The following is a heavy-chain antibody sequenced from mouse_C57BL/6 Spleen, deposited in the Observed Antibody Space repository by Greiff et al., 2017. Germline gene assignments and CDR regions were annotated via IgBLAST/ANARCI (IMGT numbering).Heavy chain of an antibody. D-gene: IGHD2-2*01. CDR1: GYTFTDYY. Sequence: VQLQQSGPELVKPGASVKISCKASGYTFTDYYMNWVKQSHGKSLEWIGDINPNNGGTSYNQKFKGKATLTVDKSSSTAYMELRSLTSEDSAVYYCANYGYDGFAYWGQGTLVTVSA. V-gene: IGHV1-26*01. CDR2: INPNNGGT. CDR3: ANYGYDGFAY. J-gene: IGHJ3*01.